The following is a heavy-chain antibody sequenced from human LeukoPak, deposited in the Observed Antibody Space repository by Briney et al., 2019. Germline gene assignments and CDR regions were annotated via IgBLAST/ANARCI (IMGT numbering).Heavy chain of an antibody. V-gene: IGHV3-21*01. J-gene: IGHJ5*02. CDR2: ISTSSSYI. Sequence: GGSLRLSCEASGFIFSRYSMNWVRQAPGKGLEWVSSISTSSSYIYYADSVKGRFTISRDNAKNSLYLQMNSLRAEDTAVYYCARNNWFGEFENWFDPWGQGTLVTVSS. D-gene: IGHD3-10*01. CDR1: GFIFSRYS. CDR3: ARNNWFGEFENWFDP.